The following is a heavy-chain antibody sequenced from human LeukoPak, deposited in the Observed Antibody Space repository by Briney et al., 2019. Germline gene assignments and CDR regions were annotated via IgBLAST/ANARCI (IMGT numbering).Heavy chain of an antibody. CDR3: ARGRYCSSTSCSAHFDY. D-gene: IGHD2-2*01. V-gene: IGHV3-7*01. CDR1: GFTFSSYR. CDR2: IKQDGSEK. J-gene: IGHJ4*02. Sequence: GGSLRLSCAASGFTFSSYRMSWVRQAPGKGLEWVANIKQDGSEKYHVDSVKGRFTISRDNAKNSLYLQMNSLRAEDTAVYYCARGRYCSSTSCSAHFDYWGQGTLVTVSS.